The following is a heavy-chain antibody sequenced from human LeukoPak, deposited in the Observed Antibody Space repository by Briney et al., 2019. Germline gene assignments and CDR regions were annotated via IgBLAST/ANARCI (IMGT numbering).Heavy chain of an antibody. CDR2: INPNGGVT. Sequence: ASLKLSCKASGYTFSGYYMHWVRQAPGQGLEWMGWINPNGGVTNYAQKFQGRVTVTRDTSISTVYMELSSLRSDDTAVYYCARDSVRTFDFWGKGTLVTVSS. D-gene: IGHD6-6*01. CDR1: GYTFSGYY. J-gene: IGHJ4*02. CDR3: ARDSVRTFDF. V-gene: IGHV1-2*02.